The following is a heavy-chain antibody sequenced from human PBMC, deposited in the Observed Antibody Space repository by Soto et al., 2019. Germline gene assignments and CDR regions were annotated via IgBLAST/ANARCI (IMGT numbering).Heavy chain of an antibody. CDR1: GGSIRNYY. D-gene: IGHD4-17*01. V-gene: IGHV4-59*01. Sequence: KTSETLSLTCTVSGGSIRNYYWSWIRQPPGKGLEWIGYIYHNGYTNYNPSLKSRVTISVDTSKNQFSLKLSSVTAADTAVYYCTTDPLSLRNFFDIWGQGTMVTVSS. J-gene: IGHJ3*02. CDR3: TTDPLSLRNFFDI. CDR2: IYHNGYT.